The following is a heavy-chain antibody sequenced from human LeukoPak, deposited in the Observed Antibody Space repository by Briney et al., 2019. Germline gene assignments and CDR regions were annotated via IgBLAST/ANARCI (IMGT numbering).Heavy chain of an antibody. CDR2: INSDGSST. CDR3: ARDWGDYGNWFDP. Sequence: GGSLRLSCAASGFTFSSYWMRWVRQAPGKGLVWVSRINSDGSSTTYADSVKGRFTISRDNAKNTLYLQMNSLRAEDTAVYYCARDWGDYGNWFDPGGQGTLVTVSS. D-gene: IGHD4-17*01. CDR1: GFTFSSYW. J-gene: IGHJ5*02. V-gene: IGHV3-74*01.